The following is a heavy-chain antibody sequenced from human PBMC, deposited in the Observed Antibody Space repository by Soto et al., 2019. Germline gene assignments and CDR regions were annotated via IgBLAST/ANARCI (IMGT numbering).Heavy chain of an antibody. CDR3: ARDQLEGNWFDP. CDR1: GGSISSGGYS. D-gene: IGHD1-1*01. J-gene: IGHJ5*02. Sequence: QLQLQESGSGPVKPSQTLSLTCAVSGGSISSGGYSCNWIRQPPGKGLEWIGYIYHSGSTYYNPSLKSRVIISVDKSKNQFSLKLTSVTAADTAVYYCARDQLEGNWFDPWGQGTLVTVSS. V-gene: IGHV4-30-2*01. CDR2: IYHSGST.